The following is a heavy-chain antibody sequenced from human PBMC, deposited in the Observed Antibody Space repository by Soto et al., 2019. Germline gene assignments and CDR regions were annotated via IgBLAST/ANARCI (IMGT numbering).Heavy chain of an antibody. V-gene: IGHV5-51*01. Sequence: GESLKISCKGSGYSFTSNWIAWVRQMPGKGLEWMGIIYPGDSDTRYSPSFQGQVTISADKPISTAYLQWSSLKASDTAMYYCARQIRVNSVKVFDPWGQGTLVTVSS. CDR1: GYSFTSNW. D-gene: IGHD3-10*01. CDR2: IYPGDSDT. J-gene: IGHJ5*02. CDR3: ARQIRVNSVKVFDP.